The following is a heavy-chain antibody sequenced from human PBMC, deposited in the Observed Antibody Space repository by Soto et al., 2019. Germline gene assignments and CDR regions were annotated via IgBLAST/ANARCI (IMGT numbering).Heavy chain of an antibody. CDR2: IYYSGST. D-gene: IGHD3-16*02. CDR3: AAGYDYVWGSYRFYYYYGMDV. Sequence: QLQLQESGPGLVKPSETLSLTCTVSGGSISSSSYYWGWIRQPPGKGLEWIGSIYYSGSTYYNPSLKGRVTISVETSKNQFSLKLSSVTAADTSVYYCAAGYDYVWGSYRFYYYYGMDVWGQGTTVTVSS. V-gene: IGHV4-39*01. CDR1: GGSISSSSYY. J-gene: IGHJ6*02.